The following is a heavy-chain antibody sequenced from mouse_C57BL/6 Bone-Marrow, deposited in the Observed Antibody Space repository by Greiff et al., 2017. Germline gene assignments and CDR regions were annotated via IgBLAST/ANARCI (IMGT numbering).Heavy chain of an antibody. D-gene: IGHD2-10*01. Sequence: QVQLQQSGAELVRPGTSVKVSCKASGYAFTNYLIEWVKQRPGQGLEWIGVINPGSGGTNYNEKFKGKATLTADKSSSTAYMQLSSLTSEDSAVYFCARAYFLMDYWGQGTSVTVSS. CDR2: INPGSGGT. J-gene: IGHJ4*01. CDR1: GYAFTNYL. CDR3: ARAYFLMDY. V-gene: IGHV1-54*01.